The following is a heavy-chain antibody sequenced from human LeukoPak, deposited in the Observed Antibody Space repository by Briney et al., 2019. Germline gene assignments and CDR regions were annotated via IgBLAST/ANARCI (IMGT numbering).Heavy chain of an antibody. Sequence: SVKVSCKASGYTFTSYTIYWVRQAPGQGVEWMGRISVHNGNTKYAQKLQGRVTLTTDTSTSTACMELRSLRSDDTAVYYCARDRMILGVPFDYWGQGTLVTVSS. V-gene: IGHV1-18*01. CDR1: GYTFTSYT. D-gene: IGHD3-10*01. CDR2: ISVHNGNT. CDR3: ARDRMILGVPFDY. J-gene: IGHJ4*02.